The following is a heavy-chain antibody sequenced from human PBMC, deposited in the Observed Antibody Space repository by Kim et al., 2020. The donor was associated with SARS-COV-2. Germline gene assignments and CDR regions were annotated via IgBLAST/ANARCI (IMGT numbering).Heavy chain of an antibody. J-gene: IGHJ4*02. D-gene: IGHD6-19*01. CDR2: REK. V-gene: IGHV3-7*01. CDR3: ARGGWYIEY. Sequence: REKNCVYSVKGRVTISRDNAKNSLYLQMNSLRAEDTAVYFCARGGWYIEYWGQGTLVTVSS.